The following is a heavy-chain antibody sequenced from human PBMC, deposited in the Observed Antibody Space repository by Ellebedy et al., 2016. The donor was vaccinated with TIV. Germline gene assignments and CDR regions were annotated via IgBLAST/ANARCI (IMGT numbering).Heavy chain of an antibody. CDR1: GFTFSSYG. CDR2: FGVSGDTT. V-gene: IGHV3-23*01. D-gene: IGHD1-14*01. CDR3: AKGRSGTYIHHAFDY. Sequence: GESLKISCAASGFTFSSYGMHWVRQAPGKGLEWVSGFGVSGDTTYYTDSVKDRLTVSRDNSRNTLYLQMNSLRAEDTAIYYCAKGRSGTYIHHAFDYWGQGTLVTVSS. J-gene: IGHJ4*02.